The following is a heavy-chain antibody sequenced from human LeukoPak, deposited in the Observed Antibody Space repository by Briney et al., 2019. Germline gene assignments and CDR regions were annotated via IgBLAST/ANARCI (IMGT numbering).Heavy chain of an antibody. Sequence: ASVKVSCKASGYTFTSYGISWVRQAPGQGLEWMGWISAYNGNTNYAQKLQGRVTMTTDTSTSTAYMELRSLRSDDTAVYYCASSTIFGYYFDYWGQGTLVTVSS. CDR2: ISAYNGNT. CDR3: ASSTIFGYYFDY. J-gene: IGHJ4*02. D-gene: IGHD3-3*01. V-gene: IGHV1-18*01. CDR1: GYTFTSYG.